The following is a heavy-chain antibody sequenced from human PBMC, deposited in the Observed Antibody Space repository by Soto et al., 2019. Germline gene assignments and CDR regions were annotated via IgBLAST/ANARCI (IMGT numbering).Heavy chain of an antibody. Sequence: QVQLQESGPGLVKPSHTLSLTCTVSGGSISSGDYYWSWIRQPPGKGLEWIGYIYYTGSSYYNPSLRSRVTISVDTSKNQFALKLSSVTAADTAVYYCASRGSSFYFDYWGQGTLVTVSS. V-gene: IGHV4-30-4*01. D-gene: IGHD5-18*01. CDR2: IYYTGSS. CDR3: ASRGSSFYFDY. CDR1: GGSISSGDYY. J-gene: IGHJ4*02.